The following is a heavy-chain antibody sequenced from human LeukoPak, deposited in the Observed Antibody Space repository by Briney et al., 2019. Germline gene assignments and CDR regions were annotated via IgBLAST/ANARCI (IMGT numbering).Heavy chain of an antibody. CDR2: IYYSGST. CDR1: GGSISSSSYY. CDR3: ARGSDDYGGYFDY. Sequence: PSETLSLTCTVSGGSISSSSYYWSWIRQPPGKGLEWIGYIYYSGSTNYDPSLKSRVTISVDTSKNQFSLRLSSVTAADTAVYYCARGSDDYGGYFDYWGQGTLVTVSS. D-gene: IGHD4-23*01. J-gene: IGHJ4*02. V-gene: IGHV4-61*01.